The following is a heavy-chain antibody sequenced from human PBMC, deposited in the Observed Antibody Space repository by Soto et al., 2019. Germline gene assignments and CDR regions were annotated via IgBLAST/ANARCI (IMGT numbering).Heavy chain of an antibody. CDR2: ISGSGGST. V-gene: IGHV3-23*01. CDR3: AKVGPGSFAGTTSWFDP. D-gene: IGHD1-7*01. J-gene: IGHJ5*02. Sequence: GGSLRLSCAASGFTFSSYAMSWVRQAPGKGLEWVSAISGSGGSTYYADSVKGRFTISRDNSKNTLYLQMNSLRAEDTAVYYCAKVGPGSFAGTTSWFDPWGQGTLVTVSS. CDR1: GFTFSSYA.